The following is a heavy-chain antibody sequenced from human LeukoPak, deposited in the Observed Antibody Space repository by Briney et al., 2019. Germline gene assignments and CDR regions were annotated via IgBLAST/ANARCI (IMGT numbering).Heavy chain of an antibody. CDR2: IYYSGST. CDR3: ARGPRITIFELDY. CDR1: GGSISSYY. Sequence: PSETLSLTCTVSGGSISSYYWSWIRQPPGKGLEWIGCIYYSGSTNYNPSLKSRVTISVDTSKNQFSLKLSSVTAADTAVYYCARGPRITIFELDYWGQGTLVTVSS. D-gene: IGHD3-9*01. V-gene: IGHV4-59*01. J-gene: IGHJ4*02.